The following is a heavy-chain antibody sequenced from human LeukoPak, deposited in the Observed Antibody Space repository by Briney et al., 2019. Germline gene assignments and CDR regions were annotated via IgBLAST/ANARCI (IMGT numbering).Heavy chain of an antibody. CDR1: GGSITSRDC. CDR3: ASQGGLRNDF. D-gene: IGHD2-15*01. J-gene: IGHJ4*02. V-gene: IGHV4-4*02. Sequence: PSETLSLTCGVSGGSITSRDCWSWVRQPPGKGLEWIGEICLDGRTHYTPSLKSRISISIDRSKDQFSLNLISVAAADTAIYFCASQGGLRNDFWGQGTLVTVSS. CDR2: ICLDGRT.